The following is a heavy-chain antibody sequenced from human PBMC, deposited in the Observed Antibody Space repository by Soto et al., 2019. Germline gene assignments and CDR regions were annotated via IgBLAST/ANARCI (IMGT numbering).Heavy chain of an antibody. CDR2: IYSGGST. CDR1: GVTVSSNY. J-gene: IGHJ4*02. Sequence: EVQLVECGGGLVQPGGSLRLTCAASGVTVSSNYMSWVRQAPGKGLEWVSVIYSGGSTYYADSVKGRFTISRDNSKNTLYLQMNSLRAEDTAVYYCARHGYNYGGGYFDYWGQGTLVIVSS. CDR3: ARHGYNYGGGYFDY. D-gene: IGHD5-18*01. V-gene: IGHV3-66*04.